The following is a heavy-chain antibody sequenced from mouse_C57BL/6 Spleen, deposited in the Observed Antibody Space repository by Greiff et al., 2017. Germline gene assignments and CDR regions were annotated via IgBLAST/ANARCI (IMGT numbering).Heavy chain of an antibody. Sequence: EVKLEESGPGLVKPSQSLSLTCSVTGYSITSGYYWNWIRQFPGNKLEWMGYISYDGSNNYNPSLKNRISITRDTSKNQFFLKLNSVTTEDTATYYCARSGQLRLGDAMDYWGQGTSVTVSS. CDR3: ARSGQLRLGDAMDY. V-gene: IGHV3-6*01. CDR2: ISYDGSN. D-gene: IGHD3-2*02. J-gene: IGHJ4*01. CDR1: GYSITSGYY.